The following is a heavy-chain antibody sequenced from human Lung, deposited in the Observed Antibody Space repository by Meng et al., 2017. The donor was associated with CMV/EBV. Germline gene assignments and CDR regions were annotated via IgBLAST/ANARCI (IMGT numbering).Heavy chain of an antibody. Sequence: ESXKISXAASGFTFSGSAMHWVRQASGKGLEWVGRIRSKANSYATAYAASVKGRFTISRDDSKNTAYLQMNSLKTEDTAVYYCTRHEREYYYGSSGTPYHYYYGMDVWGQGTXVTVSS. CDR1: GFTFSGSA. CDR3: TRHEREYYYGSSGTPYHYYYGMDV. J-gene: IGHJ6*02. D-gene: IGHD3-22*01. V-gene: IGHV3-73*01. CDR2: IRSKANSYAT.